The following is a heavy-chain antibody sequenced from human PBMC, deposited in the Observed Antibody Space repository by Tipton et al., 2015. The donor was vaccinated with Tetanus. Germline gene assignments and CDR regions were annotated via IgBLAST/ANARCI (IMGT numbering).Heavy chain of an antibody. J-gene: IGHJ4*02. CDR2: IYPGDSDT. CDR1: GYIFNNYW. Sequence: QLVQSGGEVKKPGESLKISCKGSGYIFNNYWIGWVRQKPGKGLEWMGIIYPGDSDTSYSPSFQGQVTISVDKSINTACLQWSSLKATDTSMFYCARAHCTDGVCNFVFWGQGALVTVAS. CDR3: ARAHCTDGVCNFVF. V-gene: IGHV5-51*01. D-gene: IGHD2-8*01.